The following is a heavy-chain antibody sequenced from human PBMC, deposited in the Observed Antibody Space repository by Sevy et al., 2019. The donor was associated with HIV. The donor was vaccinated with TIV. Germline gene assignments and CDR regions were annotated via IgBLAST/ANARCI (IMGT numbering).Heavy chain of an antibody. CDR1: GFNFNDYW. J-gene: IGHJ4*02. CDR3: ARDSPPYTSTFSSSYV. V-gene: IGHV3-7*03. D-gene: IGHD6-6*01. CDR2: INQDGSAK. Sequence: GGSLILSCAASGFNFNDYWMNWVRQAPGKGLEWVANINQDGSAKYYVDSAKGRFTISRDNAKNRLYLQMNSLRADDTAVYYCARDSPPYTSTFSSSYVWGQGTLVTVSS.